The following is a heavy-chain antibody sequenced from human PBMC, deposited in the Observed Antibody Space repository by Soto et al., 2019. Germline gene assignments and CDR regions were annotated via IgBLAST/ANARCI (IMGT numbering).Heavy chain of an antibody. J-gene: IGHJ6*02. CDR3: ARDLPYYDFWSGYYLPGGMDV. V-gene: IGHV4-31*03. D-gene: IGHD3-3*01. CDR2: IYYSGST. CDR1: VGSISSGGYS. Sequence: SQTLSLTSTVSVGSISSGGYSWGGIRQHPGKVLEWIGYIYYSGSTYYNPSLKSRVTISVDTSKNQFSLKLSSVTAADTAVYYCARDLPYYDFWSGYYLPGGMDVWGQGTTVT.